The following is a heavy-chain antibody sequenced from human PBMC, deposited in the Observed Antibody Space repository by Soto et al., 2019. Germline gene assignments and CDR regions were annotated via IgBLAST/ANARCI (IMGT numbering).Heavy chain of an antibody. CDR3: ARGTVTSGRWFGP. Sequence: VHLVQSETEVKEPGASVTVSCKTSHATFTGYTINWVRQAPGQGLEWLGWISSLSGNTYYARDFQGRLTMTTNTSATTAYMELRSLRSDDTAVYFCARGTVTSGRWFGPWGQGTLVTVSS. D-gene: IGHD4-17*01. CDR2: ISSLSGNT. V-gene: IGHV1-18*04. CDR1: HATFTGYT. J-gene: IGHJ5*02.